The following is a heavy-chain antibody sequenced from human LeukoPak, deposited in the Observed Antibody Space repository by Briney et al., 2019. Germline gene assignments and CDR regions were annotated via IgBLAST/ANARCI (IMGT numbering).Heavy chain of an antibody. D-gene: IGHD6-13*01. CDR2: IYYSGST. V-gene: IGHV4-34*01. CDR1: GGSFSGYY. CDR3: ARGDSSQITSRYYFDY. Sequence: SETLSLTCAVYGGSFSGYYWSWIRQPPGKGLEWIGSIYYSGSTYYNPSLKSRVTISVDTSKNQFSLKLSSVTAADTAVYYCARGDSSQITSRYYFDYWGQGTLVTVSS. J-gene: IGHJ4*02.